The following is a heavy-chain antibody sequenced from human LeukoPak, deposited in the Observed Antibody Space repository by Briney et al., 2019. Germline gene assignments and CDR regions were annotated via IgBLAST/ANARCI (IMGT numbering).Heavy chain of an antibody. CDR1: GFTFITYA. V-gene: IGHV3-23*01. D-gene: IGHD2-2*01. Sequence: GGSLRLSCAASGFTFITYAMTWVRQAPGKGLEWVSSISNSGGSTYYADSVKGRFTISRDNSKNTLYLQMNSLRAEDTAVYYCAKPPIVPAAIRDYWGQGTLVTVSS. CDR2: ISNSGGST. J-gene: IGHJ4*02. CDR3: AKPPIVPAAIRDY.